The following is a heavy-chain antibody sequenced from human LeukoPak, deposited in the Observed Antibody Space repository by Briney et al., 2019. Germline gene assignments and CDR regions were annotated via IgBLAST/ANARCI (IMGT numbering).Heavy chain of an antibody. Sequence: GGSLRLSCAVSGFTFDDFYMSWIRQAPGKGLEWIAYISSSGGTMNSADSVKGRFTISRDNAKNSLSLQMNRLRVEDTAVYYCARVTHGGFDFDYWGQGTQVTVSS. CDR1: GFTFDDFY. V-gene: IGHV3-11*04. CDR3: ARVTHGGFDFDY. CDR2: ISSSGGTM. D-gene: IGHD4-23*01. J-gene: IGHJ4*02.